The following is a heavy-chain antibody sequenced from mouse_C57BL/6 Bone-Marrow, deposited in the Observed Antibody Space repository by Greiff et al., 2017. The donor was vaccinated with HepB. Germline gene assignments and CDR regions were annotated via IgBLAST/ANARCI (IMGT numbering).Heavy chain of an antibody. CDR3: ASAYYRPWFAY. CDR2: IYPRDGST. D-gene: IGHD2-14*01. Sequence: QVQLKESGPELVKPGASVKLSCKASGYTFTSYDINWVKQRPGQGLEWIGWIYPRDGSTKYNEKFQGKATITADTSSNTAYLQLSSLTSEDTAIYYCASAYYRPWFAYWGQGTLVTVSA. J-gene: IGHJ3*01. CDR1: GYTFTSYD. V-gene: IGHV1-85*01.